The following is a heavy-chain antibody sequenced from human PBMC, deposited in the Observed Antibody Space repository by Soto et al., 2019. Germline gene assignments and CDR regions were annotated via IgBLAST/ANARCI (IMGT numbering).Heavy chain of an antibody. D-gene: IGHD2-15*01. J-gene: IGHJ4*02. Sequence: SETLSLTCTVSGGSISSGDYYWSWIRQPPGKGLEWIGYIYYSGSTYYNPSLKSRVAISVDTSKNQFSLKLSSVTAADTAVYYCARLPRGSALDYWGQGTLVTVSS. V-gene: IGHV4-30-4*01. CDR3: ARLPRGSALDY. CDR2: IYYSGST. CDR1: GGSISSGDYY.